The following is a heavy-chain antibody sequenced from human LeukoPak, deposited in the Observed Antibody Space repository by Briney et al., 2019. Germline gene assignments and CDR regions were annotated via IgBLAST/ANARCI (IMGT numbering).Heavy chain of an antibody. CDR2: IYTSGST. CDR3: ARGVAGTTVKYYYYYMDV. D-gene: IGHD4-11*01. Sequence: TPSETLSLTCTVSGGSISSYYWSWIRQPAGKGLEWIGRIYTSGSTNYNPSLKSRVTISVDTSKNQFSLKLSSVTAADTAVYYCARGVAGTTVKYYYYYMDVWGKGTTVTVSS. CDR1: GGSISSYY. J-gene: IGHJ6*03. V-gene: IGHV4-4*07.